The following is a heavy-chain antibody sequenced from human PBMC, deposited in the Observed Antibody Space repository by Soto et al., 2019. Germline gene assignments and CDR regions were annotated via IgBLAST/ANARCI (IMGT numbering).Heavy chain of an antibody. V-gene: IGHV3-48*03. D-gene: IGHD3-22*01. J-gene: IGHJ5*02. CDR2: ISSSGYSI. CDR3: ARGVYDSNGYSYP. CDR1: GFNFSSYE. Sequence: GGSLRLSCAASGFNFSSYEMNWVRQAPGKGLEWISYISSSGYSIYYADSVKGRFTISRDNPKNSLYLQMNSLRAEDTAVYYCARGVYDSNGYSYPWGQGTLVTVSS.